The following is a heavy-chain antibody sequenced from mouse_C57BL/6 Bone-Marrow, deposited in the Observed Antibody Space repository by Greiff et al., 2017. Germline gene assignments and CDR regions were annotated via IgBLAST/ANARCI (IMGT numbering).Heavy chain of an antibody. CDR1: GFNIKDDY. CDR2: IDPENGDT. CDR3: TTGNFDY. J-gene: IGHJ2*01. V-gene: IGHV14-4*01. Sequence: EVQLQQSGAELVRPGASVKLSCTASGFNIKDDYMHWVKQRPEKGLEWIGWIDPENGDTEYASKFQGKATITADTSSNTAYLQLSSLTSEDTAVYYCTTGNFDYWGQGTTLTVSS.